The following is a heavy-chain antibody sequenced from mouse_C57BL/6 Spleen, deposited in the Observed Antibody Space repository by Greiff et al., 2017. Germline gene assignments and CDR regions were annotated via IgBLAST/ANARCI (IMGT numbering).Heavy chain of an antibody. Sequence: QVQLKESGPGLVAPSQSLSITCTVSGFSLTSYGVHWVRQPPGKGLEWLVVIWSDGSTTYNSALKSRLSICKDNSKSQVFLKMNSLQTDDTAMYYCTRSYDSYWYFDVWGTGTTVTVSS. V-gene: IGHV2-6*03. D-gene: IGHD2-4*01. J-gene: IGHJ1*03. CDR3: TRSYDSYWYFDV. CDR2: IWSDGST. CDR1: GFSLTSYG.